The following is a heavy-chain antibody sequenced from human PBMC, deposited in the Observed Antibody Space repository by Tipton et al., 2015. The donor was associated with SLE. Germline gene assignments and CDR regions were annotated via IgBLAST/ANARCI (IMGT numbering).Heavy chain of an antibody. D-gene: IGHD2-21*01. CDR2: SYSGGST. V-gene: IGHV4-59*01. Sequence: TLSLTCSVSGDSISTNYWTWIRQPPGKRLEWMGYSYSGGSTNYNPALESRAFISVDTSKSQFSLHLTSVTAADTAVYYCAKWSVVASGQPFGHWGQGILVTVSS. CDR1: GDSISTNY. J-gene: IGHJ4*02. CDR3: AKWSVVASGQPFGH.